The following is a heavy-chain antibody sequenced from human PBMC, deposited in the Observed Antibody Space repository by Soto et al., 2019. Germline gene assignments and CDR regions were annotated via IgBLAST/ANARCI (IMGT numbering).Heavy chain of an antibody. CDR2: IYYSGST. V-gene: IGHV4-59*08. Sequence: SETLSLTCTVSGGSISSYYWSWIRQPPGKGLEWIGYIYYSGSTNYNPSLKSRVTISVDTSKNQFSLKLSSVTAADTAVYYCARYGSGYCSGGSCYSPPPLDYWGQGTLVTVSS. CDR1: GGSISSYY. CDR3: ARYGSGYCSGGSCYSPPPLDY. J-gene: IGHJ4*02. D-gene: IGHD2-15*01.